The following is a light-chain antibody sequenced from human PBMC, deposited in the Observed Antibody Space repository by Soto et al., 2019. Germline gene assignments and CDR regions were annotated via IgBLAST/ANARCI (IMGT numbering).Light chain of an antibody. CDR3: QQRSNWRT. V-gene: IGKV3-11*01. J-gene: IGKJ1*01. Sequence: EIVLTQSPVTLSLSPGERATLSCSASQSVSSYLAWYQQKPGQAPRLLIYDASNRATGIPARFSGSGSGTDFTLTISSLEPEDFAVYYCQQRSNWRTFGQGTKVEIK. CDR1: QSVSSY. CDR2: DAS.